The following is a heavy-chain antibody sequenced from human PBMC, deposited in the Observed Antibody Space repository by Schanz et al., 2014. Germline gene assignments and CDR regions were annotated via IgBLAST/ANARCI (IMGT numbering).Heavy chain of an antibody. J-gene: IGHJ3*02. CDR1: GGSISSGAYS. CDR2: IYSSGST. V-gene: IGHV4-30-4*07. Sequence: QVQLQESGPRLVKPSQTLSLTCTVSGGSISSGAYSWSWIRQPPGKRPEWIGYIYSSGSTYYNPSLKSRVTISTDMSRNQFSLRLKSVTAADTALYYCARERDALDIWGQGTMVIVSS. CDR3: ARERDALDI.